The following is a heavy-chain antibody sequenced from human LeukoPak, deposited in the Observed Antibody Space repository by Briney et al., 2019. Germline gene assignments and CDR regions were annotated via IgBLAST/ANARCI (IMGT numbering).Heavy chain of an antibody. CDR2: IYYSGST. J-gene: IGHJ4*02. CDR1: GVSISSYY. V-gene: IGHV4-59*08. D-gene: IGHD5-24*01. CDR3: ARQEMATIPILFDY. Sequence: PSETLSLTCTVSGVSISSYYWSWIRQPPGKGLEWIGYIYYSGSTNYNPSLKSRVTISVDTSKNQFSLKLSSVTAADTAVYYCARQEMATIPILFDYWGQGTLVTVSS.